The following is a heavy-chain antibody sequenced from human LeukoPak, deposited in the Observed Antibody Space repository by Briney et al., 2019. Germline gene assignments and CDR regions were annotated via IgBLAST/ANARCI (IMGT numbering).Heavy chain of an antibody. J-gene: IGHJ4*02. CDR3: AREGSEGYLFDY. V-gene: IGHV6-1*01. Sequence: SQTLSLTCAIPGDSVSSSSAAWSWIRQSPSRGLEWLGRTYYRSKWYNDYAVSVKSRITINPDTSKNQFSLQLNSMTPEDTAVYYCAREGSEGYLFDYWGQGTLVTVSS. D-gene: IGHD1-1*01. CDR1: GDSVSSSSAA. CDR2: TYYRSKWYN.